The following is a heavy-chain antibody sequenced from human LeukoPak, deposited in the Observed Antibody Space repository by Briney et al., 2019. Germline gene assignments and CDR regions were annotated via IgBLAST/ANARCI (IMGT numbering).Heavy chain of an antibody. CDR1: GFTFSSYE. D-gene: IGHD3-10*01. V-gene: IGHV3-48*03. CDR3: AREPTYYYGSGSGGYGMDV. CDR2: ISSSGSTI. J-gene: IGHJ6*02. Sequence: GGSLRLSCAASGFTFSSYEMNWVRQAPGKGLEWVSYISSSGSTIYYADSVKGRFTISRDNAKNSLYLQMNSLRAEDTAVYYCAREPTYYYGSGSGGYGMDVWGQGTTVTVSS.